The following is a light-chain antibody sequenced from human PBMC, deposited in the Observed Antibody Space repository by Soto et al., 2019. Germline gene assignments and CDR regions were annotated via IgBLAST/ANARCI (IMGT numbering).Light chain of an antibody. CDR1: SIDVGGYNY. CDR2: EVS. CDR3: NSYGSTSTRYV. J-gene: IGLJ1*01. V-gene: IGLV2-14*01. Sequence: QSALTQPASVSGSPGQSITISCTGTSIDVGGYNYVSWYQQHPGKAPKLMIYEVSNRPSGVSNRLFGSKSGNTASLTISGLQAEDEADYFCNSYGSTSTRYVFGTGTKVTVL.